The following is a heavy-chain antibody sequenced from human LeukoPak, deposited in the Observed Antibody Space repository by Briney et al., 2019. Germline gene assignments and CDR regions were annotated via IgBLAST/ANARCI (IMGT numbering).Heavy chain of an antibody. V-gene: IGHV3-7*01. Sequence: PGGSLRLSCAASGFTFSSYWMSLVRQAPGKGLEWVANIKQDGSEKYYVDSVKGRFTISRDNAKNSLYLQMNSLRAEDTAVYYCARGGIWSPYYFDYWGQGTLVTVSS. CDR1: GFTFSSYW. CDR2: IKQDGSEK. CDR3: ARGGIWSPYYFDY. D-gene: IGHD2/OR15-2a*01. J-gene: IGHJ4*02.